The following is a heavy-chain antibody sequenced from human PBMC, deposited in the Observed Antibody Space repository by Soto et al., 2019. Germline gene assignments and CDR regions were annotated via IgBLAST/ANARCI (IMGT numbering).Heavy chain of an antibody. D-gene: IGHD5-12*01. CDR3: AKATYTEYYFYGLDV. CDR2: VSGNGDDT. Sequence: GGSLRLSCAGSGFTFSHYAMSWVRQPPGKGLEWVSTVSGNGDDTYYADSVKGRFTISRENSKDTVYLQMNSLRAEDTAVYFCAKATYTEYYFYGLDVWGPGTAVTSP. J-gene: IGHJ6*02. V-gene: IGHV3-23*01. CDR1: GFTFSHYA.